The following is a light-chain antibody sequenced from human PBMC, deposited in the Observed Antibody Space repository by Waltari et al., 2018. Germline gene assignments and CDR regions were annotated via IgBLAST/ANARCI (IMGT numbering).Light chain of an antibody. CDR2: VNSDGSH. CDR1: SGHTYYA. V-gene: IGLV4-69*01. J-gene: IGLJ3*02. CDR3: QTWGAGIRV. Sequence: QLVLTQSPSASASLGASVKLTCTLDSGHTYYAIAWHQQQPEKGPRHLMKVNSDGSHSKGDGIPERCSGSSSGAERYLTISSLQAEDEADYYCQTWGAGIRVFGGGTKLTVL.